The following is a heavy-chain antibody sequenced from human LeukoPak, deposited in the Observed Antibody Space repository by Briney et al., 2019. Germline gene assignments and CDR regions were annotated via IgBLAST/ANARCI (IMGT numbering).Heavy chain of an antibody. CDR3: ARGVRGGTLNSSIKGFDP. Sequence: GGSLRLSCAASGFTFRGYAMTWVRQAPGKGLEWVSVISSSGGSAYYADSVKGRFTISRDNFKNTLYLQMKSLTAEDTAVYYCARGVRGGTLNSSIKGFDPWGQGTLVTVSS. J-gene: IGHJ5*02. V-gene: IGHV3-23*01. D-gene: IGHD6-13*01. CDR1: GFTFRGYA. CDR2: ISSSGGSA.